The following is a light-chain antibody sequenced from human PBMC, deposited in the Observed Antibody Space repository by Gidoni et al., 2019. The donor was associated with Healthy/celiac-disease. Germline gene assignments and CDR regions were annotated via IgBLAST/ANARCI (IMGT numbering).Light chain of an antibody. V-gene: IGKV3-20*01. J-gene: IGKJ4*01. CDR2: GAS. Sequence: IALTQSPGTLSLSPGERATLSCRASQSVSSSYLSWYQQKPGQAPRLLIYGASSRATGIPDRFSGSGSGTDFTLTISRLKPEDFAVYYCQQYGSSPELTFGGGTKVEIK. CDR1: QSVSSSY. CDR3: QQYGSSPELT.